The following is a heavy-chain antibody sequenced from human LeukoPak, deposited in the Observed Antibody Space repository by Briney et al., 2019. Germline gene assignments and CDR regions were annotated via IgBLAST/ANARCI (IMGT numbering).Heavy chain of an antibody. CDR1: GFTFSSSA. Sequence: GGSLRLSCAASGFTFSSSAMSWVRQVPGKGLEWVSGISASGGSTYYAGSVRGRFSISRDNSKTTLYLQMNSLRAEDTAVYYCSKGHSSSWSDWFDPWGQGTLVTVSS. V-gene: IGHV3-23*01. CDR2: ISASGGST. CDR3: SKGHSSSWSDWFDP. J-gene: IGHJ5*02. D-gene: IGHD6-13*01.